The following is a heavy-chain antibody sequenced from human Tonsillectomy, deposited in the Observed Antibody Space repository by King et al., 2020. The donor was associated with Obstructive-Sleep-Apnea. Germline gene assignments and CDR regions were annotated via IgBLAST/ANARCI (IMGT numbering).Heavy chain of an antibody. Sequence: VQLQQWGAGLLKPSETLSLTCAVYGGSFSGYSWSWIRQTPGKGLEWIGEVTLTGGTNYNPSLKSRVTISKDTSKNQFSLRLSSVTAADTAVYYCARRSLVSMIVVVISDYLDYWSQGTLVTVSS. J-gene: IGHJ4*02. CDR1: GGSFSGYS. CDR3: ARRSLVSMIVVVISDYLDY. D-gene: IGHD3-22*01. V-gene: IGHV4-34*01. CDR2: VTLTGGT.